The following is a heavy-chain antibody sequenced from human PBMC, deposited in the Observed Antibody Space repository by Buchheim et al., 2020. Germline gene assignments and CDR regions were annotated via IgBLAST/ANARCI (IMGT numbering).Heavy chain of an antibody. CDR1: GGSISSSSSY. D-gene: IGHD5-12*01. J-gene: IGHJ4*02. CDR3: ARDKGQWLRYFDY. CDR2: TYYSGST. V-gene: IGHV4-39*07. Sequence: QLQLQESGPGLVKPSETLSLTCTVSGGSISSSSSYWGWIRQPPGKGLEWIGTTYYSGSTSYNPSLKSRVTISIDTSKNQLSLKLSSVTAAYTAIYYCARDKGQWLRYFDYWGQGTL.